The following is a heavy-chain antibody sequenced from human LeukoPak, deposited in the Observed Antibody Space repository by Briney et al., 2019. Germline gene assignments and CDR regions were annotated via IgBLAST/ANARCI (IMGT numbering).Heavy chain of an antibody. CDR2: MNPNSGNT. CDR3: ARGRLYGSGSDYFDY. J-gene: IGHJ4*02. Sequence: ASVKVSCKDSVYTFTRYDINRGRQATAQGLEWMGWMNPNSGNTGYAQKFQGRVTMTRNTSISKAYMALSSLRSEDTAVYYCARGRLYGSGSDYFDYWGQGTLVTVSS. V-gene: IGHV1-8*01. CDR1: VYTFTRYD. D-gene: IGHD3-10*01.